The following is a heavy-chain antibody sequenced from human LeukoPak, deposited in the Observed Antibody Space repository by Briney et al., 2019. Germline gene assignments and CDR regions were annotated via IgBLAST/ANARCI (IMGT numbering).Heavy chain of an antibody. Sequence: PRGSLRLSCAASGFTFSSYSMNWVRQAPGKGLEWVSYISSSSSTIYYADSVKGRFTISRDNAKNSLYLQMNSLRDEDTAVYYCARAAPYSSSFKYFQHWGQGTLVTVSS. J-gene: IGHJ1*01. V-gene: IGHV3-48*02. CDR1: GFTFSSYS. CDR2: ISSSSSTI. D-gene: IGHD6-13*01. CDR3: ARAAPYSSSFKYFQH.